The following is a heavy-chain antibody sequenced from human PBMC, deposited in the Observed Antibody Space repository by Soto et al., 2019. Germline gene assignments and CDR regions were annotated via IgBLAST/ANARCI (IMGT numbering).Heavy chain of an antibody. CDR3: AKAGSYSGYSGRVDY. Sequence: SETLSLTCSVSGASISGNYWSWIRQPPGKGLEWIGYIYYSGATNYNPSLESRVTISVDTPKSQFSLKLTSVTPADTAVYYCAKAGSYSGYSGRVDYWGQGILVTVSS. D-gene: IGHD5-12*01. CDR2: IYYSGAT. J-gene: IGHJ4*02. CDR1: GASISGNY. V-gene: IGHV4-59*01.